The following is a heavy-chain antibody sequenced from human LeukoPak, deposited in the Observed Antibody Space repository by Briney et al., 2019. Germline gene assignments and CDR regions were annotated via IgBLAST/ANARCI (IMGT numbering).Heavy chain of an antibody. Sequence: GASVKVSCKPSGYNFFGYYIHWVRQAPGQGLEWMGWINPNSGGTNYAPRFQGRVTMSSDKYSNTVYMELNRLTFDDTAVYYCAKEGTSLDFDFWGLGSRVTVSS. CDR3: AKEGTSLDFDF. CDR1: GYNFFGYY. J-gene: IGHJ4*02. CDR2: INPNSGGT. D-gene: IGHD3-3*02. V-gene: IGHV1-2*02.